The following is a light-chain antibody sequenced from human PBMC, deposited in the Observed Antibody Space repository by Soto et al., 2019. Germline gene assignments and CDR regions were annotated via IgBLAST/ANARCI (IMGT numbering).Light chain of an antibody. CDR2: DAS. CDR1: QSVSSNY. V-gene: IGKV3-20*01. Sequence: EIMLTQSPVTRSLSPGERATLSCRGIQSVSSNYLAWFQQKPGQAPRLLIYDASSRATGIPDRFSGSGSGTDFTLTISRLEPEDFAVYYCQQYGSSPTWTFGQGTKVDIK. CDR3: QQYGSSPTWT. J-gene: IGKJ1*01.